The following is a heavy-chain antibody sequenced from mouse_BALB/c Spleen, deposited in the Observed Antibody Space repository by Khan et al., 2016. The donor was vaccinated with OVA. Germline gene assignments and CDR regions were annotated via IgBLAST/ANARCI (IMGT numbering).Heavy chain of an antibody. Sequence: VQLKESGPGLVKPSQSLSLTCTVTGYSITSDYAWNWIRQFPGNKLEWMGYISYSGSTSYNPSLTSRISITRDTSKNQFFLQLNSVTTEDTATYYCARWGDGGNYWGQGTTLTVSS. D-gene: IGHD2-13*01. J-gene: IGHJ2*01. CDR2: ISYSGST. CDR1: GYSITSDYA. V-gene: IGHV3-2*02. CDR3: ARWGDGGNY.